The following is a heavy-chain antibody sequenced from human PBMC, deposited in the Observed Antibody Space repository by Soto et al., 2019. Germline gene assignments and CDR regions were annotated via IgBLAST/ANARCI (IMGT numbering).Heavy chain of an antibody. CDR3: AKLLLSRVDFDP. CDR2: IYPGDSDT. J-gene: IGHJ5*02. CDR1: GYSFTTYR. V-gene: IGHV5-51*01. Sequence: PGESLKISCRASGYSFTTYRIGWVRQIPEKGLEWMGIIYPGDSDTRYSPSFQGQVTISADKSISTAYLQWSSLKASDTAMYYCAKLLLSRVDFDPWGQGTLVTVSS. D-gene: IGHD3-16*02.